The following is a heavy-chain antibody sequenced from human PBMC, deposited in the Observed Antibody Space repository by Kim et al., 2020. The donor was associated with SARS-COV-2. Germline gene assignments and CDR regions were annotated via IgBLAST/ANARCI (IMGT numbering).Heavy chain of an antibody. J-gene: IGHJ4*02. Sequence: GGSLRLSCAASGFTVSSNYMSWVRQAPGKGLEWVSVIYSGGSTYYADSVKGRFTISRDNSKNTLYLQMNSLRAEDTAVYYCARDWARSSPVAGYWGQGTLVTVSS. CDR1: GFTVSSNY. CDR2: IYSGGST. V-gene: IGHV3-66*02. D-gene: IGHD6-19*01. CDR3: ARDWARSSPVAGY.